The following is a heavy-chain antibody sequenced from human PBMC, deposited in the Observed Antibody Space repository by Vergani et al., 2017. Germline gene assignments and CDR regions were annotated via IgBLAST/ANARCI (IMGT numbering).Heavy chain of an antibody. CDR3: ARITYSTIWYGDKWYYCYHYMDV. J-gene: IGHJ6*03. D-gene: IGHD2/OR15-2a*01. V-gene: IGHV4-4*07. CDR2: VYNSGSA. CDR1: GGSINNDY. Sequence: QVQLQESGPGLVKPSETLSLTCTVSGGSINNDYWSWIRQPAGKGLEWIGRVYNSGSANYNPSLKSRATMSVDTSKNQFSLRLSSVTAADTAVYYCARITYSTIWYGDKWYYCYHYMDVWGKGATVTVSS.